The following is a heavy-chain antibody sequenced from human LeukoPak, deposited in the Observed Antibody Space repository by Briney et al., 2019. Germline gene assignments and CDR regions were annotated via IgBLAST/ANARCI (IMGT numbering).Heavy chain of an antibody. CDR2: ISSSSSYI. V-gene: IGHV3-21*01. CDR1: GFTFSSYS. CDR3: ARVGNTFITGTRLFDY. D-gene: IGHD1-7*01. Sequence: PGGSLRLSCAASGFTFSSYSMNWVRQAPGKGLEWVSSISSSSSYIYYADSVKGRFTISRDNAKNSLYLQMNSLRAEDTAVHYCARVGNTFITGTRLFDYWGQGTLVTVSS. J-gene: IGHJ4*02.